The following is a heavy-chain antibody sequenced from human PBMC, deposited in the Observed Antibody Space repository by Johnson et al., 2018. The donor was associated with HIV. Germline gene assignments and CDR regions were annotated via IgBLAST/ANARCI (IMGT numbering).Heavy chain of an antibody. Sequence: MMLVESGGGVVQPGRSLRLSCAASGFTFSGSAIHWVRQASGKGLEWVGRIRNKAKNYATEYGASVKGRFTISGDDSKNTLYLQMNSLKTEDTAVYYCTTGTTVPTWDWGQGTMVTVSS. J-gene: IGHJ3*01. CDR2: IRNKAKNYAT. V-gene: IGHV3-73*01. CDR3: TTGTTVPTWD. CDR1: GFTFSGSA. D-gene: IGHD4-17*01.